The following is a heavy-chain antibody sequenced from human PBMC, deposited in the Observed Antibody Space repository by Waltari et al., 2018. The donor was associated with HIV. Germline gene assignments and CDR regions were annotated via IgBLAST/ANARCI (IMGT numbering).Heavy chain of an antibody. V-gene: IGHV1-18*01. CDR1: GYTFTSYG. CDR3: ARVGCSSASCYSGWFDP. D-gene: IGHD2-2*01. CDR2: ISAYNGNT. J-gene: IGHJ5*02. Sequence: QAQLAQSGAEVKKPGASVKVSCKASGYTFTSYGISWVRQAPGQGLAWLGWISAYNGNTNYAQKLQGRVTMTTDTSTSTAYMELSSLRSDDTAVYYCARVGCSSASCYSGWFDPWGQGTLVTVSS.